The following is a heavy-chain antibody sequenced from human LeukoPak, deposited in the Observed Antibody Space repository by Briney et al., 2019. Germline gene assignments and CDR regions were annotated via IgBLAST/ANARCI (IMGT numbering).Heavy chain of an antibody. J-gene: IGHJ5*02. CDR3: ARHVHLEDTNWFDP. CDR2: IYPGDSDT. V-gene: IGHV5-51*01. CDR1: GYSFTDYW. D-gene: IGHD1-1*01. Sequence: GESLKISCTASGYSFTDYWIGWVRQMPGKDLEWMGIIYPGDSDTRYSPSFQGQVTISADKSIDTAYLQWSTLKASDTATYYCARHVHLEDTNWFDPWGQGTLVTVSS.